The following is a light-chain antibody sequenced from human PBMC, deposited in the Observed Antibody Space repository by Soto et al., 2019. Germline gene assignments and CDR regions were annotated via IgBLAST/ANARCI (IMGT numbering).Light chain of an antibody. J-gene: IGLJ1*01. CDR1: SSDVGGYNY. CDR3: CSYAGSYTYG. CDR2: DVT. V-gene: IGLV2-11*01. Sequence: QSALTQPRSVAGSPGQSVTISCTRTSSDVGGYNYVSWYQQHPGKAPKFLIYDVTKRPSGVPDRFSVSKSGNTASLTSSGLQAEDESDYYCCSYAGSYTYGFGTGTKLTVL.